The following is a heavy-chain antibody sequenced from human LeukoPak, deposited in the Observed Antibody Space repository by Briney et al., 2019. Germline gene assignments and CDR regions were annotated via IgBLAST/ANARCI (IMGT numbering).Heavy chain of an antibody. Sequence: PSETLSLTCSVSGGSISNYYWNWIRQPPGKGLEWFGHIYNGGRTNYNPSLKSRVTISVDTSKNQFSLKLSSVTAADTAVYYCAKDGSWDYLNWFDPWGQGTLVTVSS. D-gene: IGHD3-10*01. J-gene: IGHJ5*02. V-gene: IGHV4-59*01. CDR1: GGSISNYY. CDR2: IYNGGRT. CDR3: AKDGSWDYLNWFDP.